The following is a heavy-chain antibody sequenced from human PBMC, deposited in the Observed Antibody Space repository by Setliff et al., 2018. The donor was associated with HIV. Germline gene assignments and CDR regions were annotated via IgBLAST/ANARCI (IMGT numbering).Heavy chain of an antibody. J-gene: IGHJ4*02. Sequence: SETLSLTCSVSGGSISNSNYFWDWIRQPPGKGLEWIGSAGSADYGGNAYYNPSLKSRVTISVETSKNQSSLKLSSVTAADTAVYYCAGSWSGYPLSFGYWGQGTLVTVSS. CDR2: AGSADYGGNA. D-gene: IGHD3-3*01. CDR3: AGSWSGYPLSFGY. CDR1: GGSISNSNYF. V-gene: IGHV4-39*07.